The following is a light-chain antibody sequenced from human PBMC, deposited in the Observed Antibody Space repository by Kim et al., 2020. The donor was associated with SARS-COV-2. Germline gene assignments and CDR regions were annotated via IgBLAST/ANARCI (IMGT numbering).Light chain of an antibody. J-gene: IGLJ2*01. CDR2: LNSDGSH. V-gene: IGLV4-69*01. CDR1: SGHSSYA. Sequence: ASVKLTCTLSSGHSSYAIAWHQQQPEKGPRYLMKLNSDGSHSKGDGIPDRFSGSSSGAERYLTISSLQSEDEADYYCQTWGTALVVFGGGTQLTVL. CDR3: QTWGTALVV.